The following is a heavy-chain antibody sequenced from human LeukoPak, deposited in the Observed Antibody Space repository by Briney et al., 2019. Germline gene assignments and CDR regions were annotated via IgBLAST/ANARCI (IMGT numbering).Heavy chain of an antibody. CDR3: ARSSSRYCSGGSCYSGVLGYFDY. V-gene: IGHV3-23*01. CDR1: GFTFSNYA. J-gene: IGHJ4*02. Sequence: LPGGSLRLSCAASGFTFSNYAMSWVRQAPGKGLEWVSAISGSGGSTYYADSVKGRFTISRDNAKNSLYLQMNSLRAEDTAVYYCARSSSRYCSGGSCYSGVLGYFDYWGQGTLVTVSS. D-gene: IGHD2-15*01. CDR2: ISGSGGST.